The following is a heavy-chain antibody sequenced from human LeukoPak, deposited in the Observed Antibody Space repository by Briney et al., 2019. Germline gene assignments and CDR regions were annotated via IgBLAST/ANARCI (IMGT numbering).Heavy chain of an antibody. Sequence: SETLSLTCSVSSGSISGYYWSWIRQPPGKGLEWIGYVHYSGTTTYNPSLKSRVTISVDTSRNQFYLKLKSVTTADTAVYFCARHVTQNPAVAAPFSDFWGQGTLVTVSS. CDR1: SGSISGYY. CDR3: ARHVTQNPAVAAPFSDF. J-gene: IGHJ4*02. V-gene: IGHV4-59*01. CDR2: VHYSGTT. D-gene: IGHD6-19*01.